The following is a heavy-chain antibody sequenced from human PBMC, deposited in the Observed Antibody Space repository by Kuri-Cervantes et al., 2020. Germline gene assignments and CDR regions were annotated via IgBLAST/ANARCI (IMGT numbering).Heavy chain of an antibody. D-gene: IGHD1-26*01. CDR1: GGSFSGSY. V-gene: IGHV4-34*01. CDR2: IYHSGST. CDR3: ARRSASGSYPFDF. Sequence: SETLSLTCAVYGGSFSGSYWSWIRQPPGKGLEWIGEIYHSGSTNYNPSLKSRVNISIDRSKNQFSLRLTSVTAADTALYYCARRSASGSYPFDFWGQGNLVTVSS. J-gene: IGHJ4*01.